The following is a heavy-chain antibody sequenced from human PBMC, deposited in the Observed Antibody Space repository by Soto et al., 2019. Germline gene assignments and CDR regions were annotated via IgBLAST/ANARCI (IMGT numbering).Heavy chain of an antibody. CDR1: GFTVSNNY. CDR3: ARKTDSGGNGGF. J-gene: IGHJ4*02. D-gene: IGHD2-15*01. Sequence: EVRLVETGGDLIQPGGSLRLSCAVSGFTVSNNYMYWVRQPPGKGLEWVSLIYSHGDTRYAGSVRGRFTVSRDNSKNTLYLQMNSLRSEVTAVYYCARKTDSGGNGGFWGQGTLVTVSS. V-gene: IGHV3-53*05. CDR2: IYSHGDT.